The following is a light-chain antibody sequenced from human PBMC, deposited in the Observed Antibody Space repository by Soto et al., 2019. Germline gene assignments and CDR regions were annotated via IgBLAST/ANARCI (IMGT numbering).Light chain of an antibody. CDR2: KAS. V-gene: IGKV1-5*03. Sequence: DIQMTQSPSTLSASVGDRVTITCRASQSISSWLAWYQQKAGQAPKVLIYKASTLESGVPSRFSGSGSGSEFTLTISSLQPDDFATYYCQQYNSFSRIFTFGPGTKVDIK. CDR3: QQYNSFSRIFT. CDR1: QSISSW. J-gene: IGKJ3*01.